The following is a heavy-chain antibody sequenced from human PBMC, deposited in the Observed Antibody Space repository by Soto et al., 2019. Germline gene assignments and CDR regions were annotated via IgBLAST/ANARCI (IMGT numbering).Heavy chain of an antibody. D-gene: IGHD6-13*01. CDR1: GYTFTSYA. Sequence: ASVKVSCKASGYTFTSYAMHWVRQAPGQRLEWMGWINAGNGNTKYSQKFQGRVTITRDTSASTAYMELSSLRSEDTAVYYCASVRGDIAAAGLYYYYKGMDVWGQGTTVTVSS. V-gene: IGHV1-3*01. J-gene: IGHJ6*02. CDR3: ASVRGDIAAAGLYYYYKGMDV. CDR2: INAGNGNT.